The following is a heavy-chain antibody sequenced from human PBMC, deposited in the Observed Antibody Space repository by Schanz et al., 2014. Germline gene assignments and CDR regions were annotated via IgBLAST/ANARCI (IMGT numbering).Heavy chain of an antibody. V-gene: IGHV4-59*01. CDR3: ARGVLGSGYRQQYYFDH. J-gene: IGHJ4*02. CDR1: GGSISSYY. Sequence: QVQLQESGPGLVKPSETLSLTCTVSGGSISSYYWSWIRQPPGKGLEWIGYIYYSGSTSYSPSLKSRVTISVDTSKDQFSLKLRSVTAADTAVYYCARGVLGSGYRQQYYFDHWGQGTLVTVSS. D-gene: IGHD3-3*01. CDR2: IYYSGST.